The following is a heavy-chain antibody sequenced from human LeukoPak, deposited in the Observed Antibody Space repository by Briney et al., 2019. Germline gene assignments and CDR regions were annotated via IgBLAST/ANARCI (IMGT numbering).Heavy chain of an antibody. D-gene: IGHD1-1*01. CDR3: ARDEGGSTRPPPAYNWFDP. CDR1: GGSISSGDYY. Sequence: PSQTLSLTCTVSGGSISSGDYYWSWIRQPAGKGLEWIGRVYSSGATDYNPSLKSRVTMSVDTSKNHFSLKLSSVTAADTAIYYCARDEGGSTRPPPAYNWFDPWGQGTLVTVSS. V-gene: IGHV4-61*02. CDR2: VYSSGAT. J-gene: IGHJ5*02.